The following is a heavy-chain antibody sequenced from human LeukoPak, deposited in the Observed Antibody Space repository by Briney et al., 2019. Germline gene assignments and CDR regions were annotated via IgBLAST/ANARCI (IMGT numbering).Heavy chain of an antibody. CDR1: GGSFSGYY. D-gene: IGHD3-3*01. Sequence: PSETLSLTCAVYGGSFSGYYWSWIRQPPGKGLEWIGEISHSGSTNYNPSLKSRVTISVDTSKNQFSLKLSSVTAADTAVYYCARKRRVGAFDIWGQGTMVTVSS. J-gene: IGHJ3*02. V-gene: IGHV4-34*01. CDR3: ARKRRVGAFDI. CDR2: ISHSGST.